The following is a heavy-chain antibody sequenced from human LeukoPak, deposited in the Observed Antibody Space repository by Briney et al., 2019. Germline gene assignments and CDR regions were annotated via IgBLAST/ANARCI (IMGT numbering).Heavy chain of an antibody. CDR2: VSSNGGST. J-gene: IGHJ4*02. CDR3: VKVITSNRHIFDY. V-gene: IGHV3-64D*06. D-gene: IGHD2-2*01. Sequence: GGSLRLSCSASGFTFNNYAIHWVRQAPGKGLEYVSAVSSNGGSTYYADAVKGRFTISRDNSKNTVSLQMSSLRPEDTALYYCVKVITSNRHIFDYWGQGTLVTVSS. CDR1: GFTFNNYA.